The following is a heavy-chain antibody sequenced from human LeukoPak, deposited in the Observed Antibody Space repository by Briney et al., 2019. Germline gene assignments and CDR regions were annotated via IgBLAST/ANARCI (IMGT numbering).Heavy chain of an antibody. Sequence: KPSETLSLTCTVSGASISIYYWSWIRQPAEKGLECIGRIYTSGSTNYNPSLNSRITMSIDTSKNQFSLKLSSVTAADTAVYYCARYSSGWSIENGQIDHWGQGTLVTVSS. CDR2: IYTSGST. J-gene: IGHJ4*02. V-gene: IGHV4-4*07. CDR1: GASISIYY. CDR3: ARYSSGWSIENGQIDH. D-gene: IGHD6-19*01.